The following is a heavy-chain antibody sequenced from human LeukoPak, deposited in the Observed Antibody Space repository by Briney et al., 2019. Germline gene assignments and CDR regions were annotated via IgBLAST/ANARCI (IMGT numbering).Heavy chain of an antibody. J-gene: IGHJ4*02. Sequence: PGGSLRLFCEASGFNLNTKWMTWVRQAAGKGLEWVANKNQDGREKYYVDSVKGRLTISRDNAENSLYLEMTGLMVEDTAVYYCADPPSDYWGQGALVAVSS. V-gene: IGHV3-7*01. CDR3: ADPPSDY. CDR1: GFNLNTKW. CDR2: KNQDGREK.